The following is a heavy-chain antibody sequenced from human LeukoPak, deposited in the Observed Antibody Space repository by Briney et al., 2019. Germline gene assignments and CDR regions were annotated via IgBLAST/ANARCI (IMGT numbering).Heavy chain of an antibody. CDR1: GYTFTSYG. V-gene: IGHV1-18*01. D-gene: IGHD3-22*01. J-gene: IGHJ4*02. Sequence: VASVKVSCKASGYTFTSYGISWVRQAPGQGLEWMGWISAYNGNTNYAQKLQGRVTMTTDTSTSTAYMELRSLRSDDTAVYYCARGGHAYYYDSSGYLDWGQGTLVTVSS. CDR2: ISAYNGNT. CDR3: ARGGHAYYYDSSGYLD.